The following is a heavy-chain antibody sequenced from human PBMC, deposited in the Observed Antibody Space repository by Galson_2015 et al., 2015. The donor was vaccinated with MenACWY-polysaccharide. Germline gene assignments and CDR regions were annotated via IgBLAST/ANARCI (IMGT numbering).Heavy chain of an antibody. CDR3: AKGGWSDF. Sequence: SLRLSCAASGFTFGISALSWVRQAPGKGLEWVSSIGGSVPNTYYADSVKGRFTISRDNSKNTLYLQMDSLRVEDTALYYCAKGGWSDFWGQGTLVTVSP. CDR1: GFTFGISA. D-gene: IGHD6-19*01. CDR2: IGGSVPNT. V-gene: IGHV3-23*01. J-gene: IGHJ4*02.